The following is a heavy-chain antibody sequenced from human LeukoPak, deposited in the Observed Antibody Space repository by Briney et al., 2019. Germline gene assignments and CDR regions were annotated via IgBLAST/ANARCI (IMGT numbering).Heavy chain of an antibody. CDR1: GFTSSSYA. V-gene: IGHV3-23*01. D-gene: IGHD6-13*01. J-gene: IGHJ4*02. Sequence: GGSLRLSCASSGFTSSSYALNWVRQAPGKGLEWVATVSGSGDRMYHADSVKGRFTISRDNSKNTIYLQMNSLRAEDTALYYCAKAAAAPGFDFWGQGTLVTVSS. CDR3: AKAAAAPGFDF. CDR2: VSGSGDRM.